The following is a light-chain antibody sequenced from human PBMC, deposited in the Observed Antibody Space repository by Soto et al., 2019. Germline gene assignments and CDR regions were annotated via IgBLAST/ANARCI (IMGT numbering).Light chain of an antibody. J-gene: IGLJ3*02. V-gene: IGLV2-8*01. CDR3: SSSAGSNEVV. CDR1: SSDVGAYNY. CDR2: EVS. Sequence: QSALTQPPSASGSPGQSVTISCTGTSSDVGAYNYVSWYQQHPGKAPKVMIFEVSKRPSGVPDRFSGSKSGNTASLTVSGLQADDEADYYCSSSAGSNEVVFGGGTQLTVL.